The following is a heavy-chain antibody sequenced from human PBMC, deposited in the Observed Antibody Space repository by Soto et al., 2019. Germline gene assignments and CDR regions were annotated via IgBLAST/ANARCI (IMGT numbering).Heavy chain of an antibody. V-gene: IGHV1-69*01. Sequence: QVQLVQSGAEVKKPGSSGKVSCKASGGGCSSDAISWGRQSPGQGLEWMGGIIPIFATANSAQKFQGRVTITADESTSTSYMELRSLRSEDTDVYYCARAGNTIFGVAAPNWFDPWGQGTLVTVSS. J-gene: IGHJ5*02. CDR1: GGGCSSDA. CDR3: ARAGNTIFGVAAPNWFDP. CDR2: IIPIFATA. D-gene: IGHD3-3*01.